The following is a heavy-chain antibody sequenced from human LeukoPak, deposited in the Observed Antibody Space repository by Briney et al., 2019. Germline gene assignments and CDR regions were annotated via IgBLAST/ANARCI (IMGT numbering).Heavy chain of an antibody. CDR2: IRYDGSNK. J-gene: IGHJ6*03. CDR1: GFTFSSYG. D-gene: IGHD3-10*01. CDR3: AKAKFAKNYGSGYMDV. V-gene: IGHV3-30*02. Sequence: GGSLRLSCAASGFTFSSYGMHWVRQAPGKGLEWVAFIRYDGSNKYYADSVKGRFTISRDNSKNTLYLQMNSLRAEDTAVYYCAKAKFAKNYGSGYMDVWGKGTTVTISS.